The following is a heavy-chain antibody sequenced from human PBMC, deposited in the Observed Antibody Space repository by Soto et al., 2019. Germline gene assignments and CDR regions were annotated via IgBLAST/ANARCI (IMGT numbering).Heavy chain of an antibody. CDR3: TRHEGGAAADRPLDY. CDR2: IYYSGST. D-gene: IGHD6-13*01. J-gene: IGHJ4*02. Sequence: SETLSLTCTLSGGSISTYYWGWIRQPPGKGLEWIGSIYYSGSTHNTPSLKSRVTMSVDTYTNQFSLKLNSVTAADTAVYYCTRHEGGAAADRPLDYWGQGTLVTVSS. V-gene: IGHV4-39*01. CDR1: GGSISTYY.